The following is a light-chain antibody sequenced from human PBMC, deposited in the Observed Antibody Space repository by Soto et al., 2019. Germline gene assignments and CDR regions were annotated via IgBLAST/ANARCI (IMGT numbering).Light chain of an antibody. V-gene: IGKV3-11*01. CDR2: GAS. Sequence: EVVLTQSPATLSLSPGERATLSCRASEIVRTFVDWYQQKPGQAPRLLIFGASNRATGIPARFSGSGSGTDFTLTISSLEPEDFAVYYCQQRSNWPRTFGQGTKVDIK. CDR3: QQRSNWPRT. CDR1: EIVRTF. J-gene: IGKJ1*01.